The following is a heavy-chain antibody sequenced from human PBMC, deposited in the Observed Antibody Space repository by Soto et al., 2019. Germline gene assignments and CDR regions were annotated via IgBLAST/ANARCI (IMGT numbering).Heavy chain of an antibody. D-gene: IGHD3-10*01. CDR2: IYPGDSDT. CDR3: AGGGVRGVITRTRDYYGMDV. J-gene: IGHJ6*02. CDR1: GYSYTSYW. V-gene: IGHV5-51*01. Sequence: PGESLKISCKGSGYSYTSYWIGWVRQMPGKGLEWMGIIYPGDSDTRYSPSFQGQVTISADKSISTAYLQWSSLKASDTAMYYCAGGGVRGVITRTRDYYGMDVWGQGTTVTVSS.